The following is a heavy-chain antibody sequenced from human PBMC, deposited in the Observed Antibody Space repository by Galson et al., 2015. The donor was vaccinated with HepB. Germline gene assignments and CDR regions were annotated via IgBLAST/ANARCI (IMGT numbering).Heavy chain of an antibody. D-gene: IGHD2-21*02. CDR3: ARRGRGDCGGDCYHFDY. J-gene: IGHJ4*02. V-gene: IGHV3-21*01. Sequence: SCAASGFTFSSYSMNWVRQAPGKGLEWVSSISSSSSYIYYADSVKGRFTISRDNAKNSLYLQMNSLRAEDTAVYYCARRGRGDCGGDCYHFDYWGQGTLVTVSS. CDR1: GFTFSSYS. CDR2: ISSSSSYI.